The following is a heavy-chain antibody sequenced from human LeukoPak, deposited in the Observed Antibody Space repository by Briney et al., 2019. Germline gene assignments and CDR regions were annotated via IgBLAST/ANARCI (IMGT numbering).Heavy chain of an antibody. CDR2: ISYDGSNK. CDR1: GFTFSSYA. D-gene: IGHD3-10*01. J-gene: IGHJ1*01. Sequence: GGSLRLSCAASGFTFSSYAMHWVRQAPGKGLEWVAVISYDGSNKHYADSVKGRFTISRDNSKNTLYLQMNSLRAEDTAVYYCARANKGWYYYGSGSYYDNWGQGTLVTVSS. CDR3: ARANKGWYYYGSGSYYDN. V-gene: IGHV3-30-3*01.